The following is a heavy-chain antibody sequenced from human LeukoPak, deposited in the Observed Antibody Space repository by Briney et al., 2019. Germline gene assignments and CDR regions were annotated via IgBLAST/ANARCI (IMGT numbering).Heavy chain of an antibody. CDR1: GGSISSSSYY. J-gene: IGHJ4*02. Sequence: KLSETLSLTCTVSGGSISSSSYYWGWIRQPPGKGLEWIGGIYYSGSTYYNPSLKSRVTISVDTSKNQFSLKLSSVTAADTAVYYCARRGFRGYCSSTSCLFHDYWGQGTLVTVSS. CDR2: IYYSGST. V-gene: IGHV4-39*07. D-gene: IGHD2-2*01. CDR3: ARRGFRGYCSSTSCLFHDY.